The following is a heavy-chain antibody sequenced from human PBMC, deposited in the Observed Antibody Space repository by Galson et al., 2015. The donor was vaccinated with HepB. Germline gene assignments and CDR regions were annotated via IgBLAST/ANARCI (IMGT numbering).Heavy chain of an antibody. Sequence: SLRLSCAASGFTFSSYGMHWVRQAPGKGLEWVAFIRYDGSNKYYADSVKGRFTISRDNSKNTLYLQMNSLRAEDTAVYYCAKDFPAYYYGSGSYFDHWGQGTLVTVSS. V-gene: IGHV3-30*02. CDR1: GFTFSSYG. CDR2: IRYDGSNK. J-gene: IGHJ4*02. D-gene: IGHD3-10*01. CDR3: AKDFPAYYYGSGSYFDH.